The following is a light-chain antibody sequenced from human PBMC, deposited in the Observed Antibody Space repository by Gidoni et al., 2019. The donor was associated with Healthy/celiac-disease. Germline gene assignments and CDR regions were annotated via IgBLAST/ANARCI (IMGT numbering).Light chain of an antibody. CDR1: ASVSSH. Sequence: EIVLTQSQVTLSLSPGERAPLSCGASASVSSHLAWYQQKPGQAHRLLIYDASNRATVIPPRFSGSGSGTDFTLTITSLEPEDFAVYYCQQRSNWPPLFGGGTKVEIK. CDR3: QQRSNWPPL. V-gene: IGKV3-11*01. CDR2: DAS. J-gene: IGKJ4*01.